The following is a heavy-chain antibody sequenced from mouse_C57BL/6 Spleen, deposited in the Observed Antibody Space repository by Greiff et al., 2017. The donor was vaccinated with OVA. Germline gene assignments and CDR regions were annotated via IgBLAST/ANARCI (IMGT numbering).Heavy chain of an antibody. D-gene: IGHD1-1*01. J-gene: IGHJ1*03. V-gene: IGHV1-9*01. CDR1: GSTFPGYW. CDR3: ARHYYGSSYNFDV. Sequence: QVQLKQSGAELMKPGASVQLSCKATGSTFPGYWIEWVKQRPGHGLEWIGEILPGSGSSNYNEKFKGKATLTADKSSSTAYMQLSSLTSEDAAVYFCARHYYGSSYNFDVWGTGTTVTVSS. CDR2: ILPGSGSS.